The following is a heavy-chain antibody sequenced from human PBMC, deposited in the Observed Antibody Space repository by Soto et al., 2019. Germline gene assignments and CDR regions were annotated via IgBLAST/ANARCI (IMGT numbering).Heavy chain of an antibody. Sequence: SETLSLTCAVYGGSFSGYYWSWIRQPPGKGLEWIGEINHSGSTNYNPSLKSRVTISVDTSKNQFSLKLSSVTAADTAVYYCARDDWFDPWGQGTLVTVSS. V-gene: IGHV4-34*01. J-gene: IGHJ5*02. CDR1: GGSFSGYY. CDR3: ARDDWFDP. CDR2: INHSGST.